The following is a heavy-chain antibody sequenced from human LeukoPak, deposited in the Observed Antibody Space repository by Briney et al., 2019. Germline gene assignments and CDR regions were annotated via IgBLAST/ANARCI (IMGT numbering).Heavy chain of an antibody. CDR1: GGSISSSSYY. J-gene: IGHJ6*02. CDR3: ARLPVWGSKGVSGMDV. D-gene: IGHD3-16*01. V-gene: IGHV4-39*01. Sequence: PSETLSLTCTVSGGSISSSSYYWGWIRQPPGKGREWIGSIYYSGSTYYNPSLKSRVTISVDTSKNQFSLKLSSVTAADTAVYYCARLPVWGSKGVSGMDVWGQGTTVTVSS. CDR2: IYYSGST.